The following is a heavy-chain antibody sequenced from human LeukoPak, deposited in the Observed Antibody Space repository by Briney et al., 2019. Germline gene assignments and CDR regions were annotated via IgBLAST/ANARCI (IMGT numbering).Heavy chain of an antibody. D-gene: IGHD7-27*01. J-gene: IGHJ4*02. Sequence: GGSLRLSCAASGFTFSSYWMSWVRQAPGKGLEWVANIKQDGSEKYYVDSVKGRFTISRDNAKKSLYLLMNSQRAEDTAVYYCVPHTGTVGYWGQGTLVTVSS. CDR2: IKQDGSEK. V-gene: IGHV3-7*02. CDR1: GFTFSSYW. CDR3: VPHTGTVGY.